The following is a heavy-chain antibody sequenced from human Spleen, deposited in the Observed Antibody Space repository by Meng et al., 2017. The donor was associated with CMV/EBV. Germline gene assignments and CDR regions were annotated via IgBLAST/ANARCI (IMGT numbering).Heavy chain of an antibody. Sequence: SETLSLTCTVSGGSISSYYWSWIRQPPGKGLEWIGYIYYSGSTNYNPSLKSRVTISVDTSKNQFSLKLSSVTAADTAVYYCARAVTIKDYGMDVWGQGTTVTVSS. V-gene: IGHV4-59*01. CDR2: IYYSGST. J-gene: IGHJ6*02. CDR3: ARAVTIKDYGMDV. CDR1: GGSISSYY. D-gene: IGHD3-3*01.